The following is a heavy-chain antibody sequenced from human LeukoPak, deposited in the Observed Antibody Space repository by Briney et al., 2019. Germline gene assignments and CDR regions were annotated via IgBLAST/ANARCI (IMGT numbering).Heavy chain of an antibody. Sequence: GRSLRLSCAASGFTFSSYSMNWVRQAPGKGLEWVSSISSSSSYIYYADSVKGRFTISRDNAKNSLYLQMNSLRAEDTAVYYCARDPPIYQGISSYYYGMDVWGQGTTVTVSS. V-gene: IGHV3-21*01. CDR2: ISSSSSYI. J-gene: IGHJ6*02. CDR1: GFTFSSYS. CDR3: ARDPPIYQGISSYYYGMDV. D-gene: IGHD3-3*02.